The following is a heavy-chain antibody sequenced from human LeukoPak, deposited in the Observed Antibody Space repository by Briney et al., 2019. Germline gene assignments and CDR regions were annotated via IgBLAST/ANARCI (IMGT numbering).Heavy chain of an antibody. D-gene: IGHD3-22*01. CDR1: GYSLISYG. Sequence: ASVKVSCKASGYSLISYGTSWVRQAPGQGLEWMGWISAYNGNTDYAQKFQGRVSLTTDTSTNTAYMVLRSLRSDDTAMYYCARARLSRLDADYWGQGTLVTVSS. J-gene: IGHJ4*02. CDR3: ARARLSRLDADY. CDR2: ISAYNGNT. V-gene: IGHV1-18*01.